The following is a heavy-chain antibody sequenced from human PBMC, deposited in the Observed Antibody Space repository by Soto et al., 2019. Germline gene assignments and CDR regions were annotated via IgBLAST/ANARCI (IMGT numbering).Heavy chain of an antibody. D-gene: IGHD2-2*01. Sequence: GGSLRLSCAASGFTFSSYAMHWVRQARGEGLEWVAVISYDGSNKYYADSVKGRFTISRDNSKNTLYLQMNSLRAEDTAVYYCAREGCSSTSCYLLAYWGQGTLVTVSS. V-gene: IGHV3-30-3*01. CDR3: AREGCSSTSCYLLAY. CDR1: GFTFSSYA. CDR2: ISYDGSNK. J-gene: IGHJ4*02.